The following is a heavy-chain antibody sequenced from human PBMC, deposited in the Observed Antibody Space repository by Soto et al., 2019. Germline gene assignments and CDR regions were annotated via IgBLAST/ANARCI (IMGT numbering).Heavy chain of an antibody. D-gene: IGHD2-2*01. CDR3: AREIPYCSSTSCQVHAFDI. CDR1: GGSISSYY. Sequence: QVQLQESGPGLVKPSETLSLTCTVSGGSISSYYWSWIRQPPGKGLEWIGYIYYSGSTNYNPSLKSRVTISVDTSKNQFSLKLSSVTAADTAVYYCAREIPYCSSTSCQVHAFDIWGQGTMVTVSS. CDR2: IYYSGST. V-gene: IGHV4-59*01. J-gene: IGHJ3*02.